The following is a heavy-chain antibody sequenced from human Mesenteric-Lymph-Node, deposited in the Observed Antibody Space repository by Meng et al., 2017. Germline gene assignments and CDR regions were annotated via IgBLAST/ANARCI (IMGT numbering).Heavy chain of an antibody. CDR1: GGTFSSYA. CDR3: ARERDYSSWPDY. CDR2: IIPIFGTA. Sequence: SVKVSCKASGGTFSSYAISWVRQAPGQGLEWMGGIIPIFGTANYAQKLQGRVTITTDESTSTAYMELSSLRSEDTAVYYCARERDYSSWPDYWGQGTLVTVSS. D-gene: IGHD6-13*01. V-gene: IGHV1-69*05. J-gene: IGHJ4*02.